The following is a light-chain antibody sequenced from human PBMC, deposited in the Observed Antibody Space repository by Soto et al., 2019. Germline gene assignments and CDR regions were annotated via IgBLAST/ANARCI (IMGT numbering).Light chain of an antibody. CDR3: QQYYNWPPWT. CDR2: DAS. V-gene: IGKV3-15*01. CDR1: QSVRSN. Sequence: EIDITQSPASLSVSPGERATLSCRASQSVRSNLAWYQQKPGQAPRLLIYDASTRATGIPARFSGSGSWTDFTLTISSLQSEDFAVYYCQQYYNWPPWTFGQGTKVDIK. J-gene: IGKJ1*01.